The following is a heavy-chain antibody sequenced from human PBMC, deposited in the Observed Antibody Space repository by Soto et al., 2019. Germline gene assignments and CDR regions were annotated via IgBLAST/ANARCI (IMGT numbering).Heavy chain of an antibody. J-gene: IGHJ4*02. Sequence: EVQLLESGGGLVQPGGSLRLSCAASGFTFSSYAMSWVRQAPGKGLEWVSAISGSGGSTYYADSVKGRFTISRDNSKNTLYLQMKSMRAEDTAVYYCAKNQYDYGDHAVDYWGQGTLVTVSS. CDR3: AKNQYDYGDHAVDY. V-gene: IGHV3-23*01. CDR2: ISGSGGST. CDR1: GFTFSSYA. D-gene: IGHD4-17*01.